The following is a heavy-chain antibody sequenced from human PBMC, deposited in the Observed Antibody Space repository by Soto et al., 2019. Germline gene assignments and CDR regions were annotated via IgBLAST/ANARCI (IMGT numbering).Heavy chain of an antibody. CDR1: AYTFTNSD. J-gene: IGHJ4*02. CDR3: ARRPHCSGGICYYGLDN. Sequence: LLKVSCKASAYTFTNSDINWVRQAPGQGLEWMGWMNPDSGHAAYAQKFQGRVTLTTSTSTSTVYMEMRGLGSEDTAVYYCARRPHCSGGICYYGLDNWGQGTLVTASS. D-gene: IGHD2-15*01. CDR2: MNPDSGHA. V-gene: IGHV1-8*01.